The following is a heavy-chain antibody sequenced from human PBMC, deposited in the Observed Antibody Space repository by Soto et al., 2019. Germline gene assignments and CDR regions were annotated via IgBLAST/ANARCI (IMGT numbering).Heavy chain of an antibody. CDR3: ATWAGVEWGLLDLDY. CDR2: ISYDGSNK. D-gene: IGHD1-26*01. CDR1: GFTFSSYG. V-gene: IGHV3-30*03. Sequence: QVQLVESGGGVVQPGRSLRLSCAASGFTFSSYGMHWVRQAPGKGLEWVAVISYDGSNKYYADSVKGRFTISRDNSKNTLYLEMNGLRDEDTAVYYCATWAGVEWGLLDLDYWGQGTLVTVSS. J-gene: IGHJ4*02.